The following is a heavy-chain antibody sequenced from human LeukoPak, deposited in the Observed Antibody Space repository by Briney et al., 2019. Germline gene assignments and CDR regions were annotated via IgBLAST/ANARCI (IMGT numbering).Heavy chain of an antibody. J-gene: IGHJ6*02. CDR1: GAPISTAGYN. V-gene: IGHV4-30-4*01. CDR2: IYYTGSV. Sequence: SETLSLTCTVSGAPISTAGYNWTWIRQTPGEGLEWIGYIYYTGSVDYNPSLKSRLSISLDTSKNQFSLKLNSVTAADTAVYYCARDHSYYFGSETSTLDVWGQGTAVTVSS. D-gene: IGHD3-10*01. CDR3: ARDHSYYFGSETSTLDV.